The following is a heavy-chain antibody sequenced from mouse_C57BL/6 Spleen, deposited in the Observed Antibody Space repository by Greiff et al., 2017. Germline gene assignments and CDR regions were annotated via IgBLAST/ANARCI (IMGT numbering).Heavy chain of an antibody. D-gene: IGHD2-1*01. CDR1: GFTFSSYG. CDR2: ISSGGSYT. Sequence: EVMLVESGGDLVKPGGSLKLSCAASGFTFSSYGMSWVRQTPDKRLAWVATISSGGSYTYYPDSVKGRFPISRDNAKNTLYLQMSSLKSEDTAMYYCARHEGDGNSGPFAYWGQGTLVTVSA. J-gene: IGHJ3*01. V-gene: IGHV5-6*01. CDR3: ARHEGDGNSGPFAY.